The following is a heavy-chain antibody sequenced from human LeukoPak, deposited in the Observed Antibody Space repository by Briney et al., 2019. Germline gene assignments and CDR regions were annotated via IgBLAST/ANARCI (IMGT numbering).Heavy chain of an antibody. CDR2: ISPDGSNT. Sequence: GGSLRLSCTASGFTFSSYAMSWVRQAPGKGLEWVSSISPDGSNTYYADSVKGRFTISRDNSKSTLYLQMNSLRAEDTALYYCAKGARNTAPDYWGQGTLVAVSS. V-gene: IGHV3-23*01. J-gene: IGHJ4*02. CDR3: AKGARNTAPDY. D-gene: IGHD5-18*01. CDR1: GFTFSSYA.